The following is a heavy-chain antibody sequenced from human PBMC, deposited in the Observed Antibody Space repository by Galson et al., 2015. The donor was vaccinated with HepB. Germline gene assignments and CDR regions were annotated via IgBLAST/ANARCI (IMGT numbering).Heavy chain of an antibody. Sequence: QSGAEVKKPGESLKISCKGSGYSFTSYWIGWVRQMPGKGLEWMGIIYPGDSDTRYSPSFQGQVTISADKSISTAYLQWSSLKASDTAMYYCARQGLNYGRLRPSWYFDLWGRGTLVTVSS. CDR3: ARQGLNYGRLRPSWYFDL. J-gene: IGHJ2*01. CDR1: GYSFTSYW. V-gene: IGHV5-51*01. D-gene: IGHD4-17*01. CDR2: IYPGDSDT.